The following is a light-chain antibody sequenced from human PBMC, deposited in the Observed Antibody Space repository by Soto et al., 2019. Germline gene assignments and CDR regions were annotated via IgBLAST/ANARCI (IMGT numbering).Light chain of an antibody. J-gene: IGLJ1*01. CDR3: CSYAGSYDYV. Sequence: SALTHPRSLSGSPGQSVTISCTGSSSDVGAYNYVSWYQHNTGKAPKLLIYDVNKRPSGVPDRFSGSKFGNTASLTISGLQADDEATFYCCSYAGSYDYVFGTGTKVTV. CDR1: SSDVGAYNY. V-gene: IGLV2-11*01. CDR2: DVN.